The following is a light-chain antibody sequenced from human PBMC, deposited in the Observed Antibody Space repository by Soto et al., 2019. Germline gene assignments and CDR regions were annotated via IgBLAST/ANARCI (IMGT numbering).Light chain of an antibody. J-gene: IGKJ1*01. CDR3: QQYNDWLWT. CDR1: QSVSSN. V-gene: IGKV3-15*01. Sequence: EIVMTQSPATLSVSPGERATLSCRASQSVSSNLAWYLQIPGQAPRLLIYGASTRATGIPARFSGSGSGTEFTLTISSLQSEDFAIYYCQQYNDWLWTFGQGTKVEIK. CDR2: GAS.